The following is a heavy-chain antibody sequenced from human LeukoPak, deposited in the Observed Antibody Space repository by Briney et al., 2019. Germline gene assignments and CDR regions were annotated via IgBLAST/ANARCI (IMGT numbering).Heavy chain of an antibody. V-gene: IGHV4-61*02. Sequence: SQTLSLTCTVSGGSISSGSYYWSWIRQPAGKGLEWIGRIYTSGSTNYNPSLKSRVTISVDTSKNQFSLKLSSVTAADTAVYYRARAYCSGGSCVVDYWGQGTLVTVSS. CDR3: ARAYCSGGSCVVDY. D-gene: IGHD2-15*01. J-gene: IGHJ4*02. CDR1: GGSISSGSYY. CDR2: IYTSGST.